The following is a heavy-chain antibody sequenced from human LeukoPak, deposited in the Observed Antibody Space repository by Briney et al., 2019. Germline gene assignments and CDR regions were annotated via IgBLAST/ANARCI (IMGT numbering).Heavy chain of an antibody. J-gene: IGHJ4*02. D-gene: IGHD2-21*02. Sequence: RPGGSLRLSCAASEFTFSTYSMNWVRQAPGKGLEWVSSISSGSTYIYYADSVKGRFTISRDNSKNTLYLQMNSLRAEDTAVYYCAKEVTLDNCGGDCYDKSIDYWGQGTLVTVSS. CDR3: AKEVTLDNCGGDCYDKSIDY. CDR1: EFTFSTYS. V-gene: IGHV3-21*01. CDR2: ISSGSTYI.